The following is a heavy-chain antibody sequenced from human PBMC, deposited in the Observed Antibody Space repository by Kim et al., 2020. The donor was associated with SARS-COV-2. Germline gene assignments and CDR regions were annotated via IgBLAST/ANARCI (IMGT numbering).Heavy chain of an antibody. V-gene: IGHV3-43*02. J-gene: IGHJ3*02. CDR1: GFTFDDYA. Sequence: GGSLRLSCAASGFTFDDYAMHWVRQAPGKGLEWVSLISGDGGSTYYADSVKGRFTISRDNSKNSLYLQMNSLRTEDTALYYCAKDKDDYVWGSYSRGDAFDIWGQGTMVTVSS. CDR3: AKDKDDYVWGSYSRGDAFDI. CDR2: ISGDGGST. D-gene: IGHD3-16*01.